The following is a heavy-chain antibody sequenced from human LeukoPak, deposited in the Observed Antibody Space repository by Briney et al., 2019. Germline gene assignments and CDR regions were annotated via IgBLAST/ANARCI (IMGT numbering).Heavy chain of an antibody. CDR3: ARHRYYYDSSGYYYQP. CDR1: GGSISSYY. Sequence: SETLSLTCSVSGGSISSYYWSWIRQPPGKGLEWIGYLYYSGSPNYNPSLKSRVTISVDTSKNQFSLRLSSVTAADTAVYYCARHRYYYDSSGYYYQPWGQGTLVTVSS. J-gene: IGHJ5*02. V-gene: IGHV4-59*01. CDR2: LYYSGSP. D-gene: IGHD3-22*01.